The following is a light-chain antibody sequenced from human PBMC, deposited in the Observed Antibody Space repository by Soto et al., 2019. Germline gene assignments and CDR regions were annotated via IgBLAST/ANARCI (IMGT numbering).Light chain of an antibody. CDR3: QQYGSSPST. V-gene: IGKV3-20*01. CDR1: QSVSSSY. J-gene: IGKJ1*01. Sequence: EIVLTQSPGTLSLSPGERATLSCRASQSVSSSYLAWYQQRPGQAPRLLLYDASSRAAGIPDRFSGSGSGTDFTLTISRLEPEDFAVYYCQQYGSSPSTFGQGTKVEI. CDR2: DAS.